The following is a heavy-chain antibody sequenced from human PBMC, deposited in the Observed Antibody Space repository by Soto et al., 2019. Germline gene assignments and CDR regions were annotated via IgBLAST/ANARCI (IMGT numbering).Heavy chain of an antibody. V-gene: IGHV3-9*01. CDR3: AKANWNDHPFDAFDI. CDR1: GFTFDDYA. J-gene: IGHJ3*02. Sequence: SLRLSCAASGFTFDDYAMHWVRQAPGKGLEWVSGISWNSGSIGYADSVKGRFTISRDNAKNSLYLQMNSLRAEDTALYYCAKANWNDHPFDAFDIWGQGTMVTVSS. D-gene: IGHD1-1*01. CDR2: ISWNSGSI.